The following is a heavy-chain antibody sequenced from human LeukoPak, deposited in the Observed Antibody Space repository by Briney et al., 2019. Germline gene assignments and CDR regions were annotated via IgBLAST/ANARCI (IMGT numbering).Heavy chain of an antibody. V-gene: IGHV3-23*01. J-gene: IGHJ4*02. CDR1: GFTFSSYA. D-gene: IGHD6-19*01. Sequence: PGGSLRLSCAASGFTFSSYAMSWVRQAPGKGLEWVSLISGSGGSTYYADSVKGRFTISRDNSKNTLYLQMNSLRAEDTALYYCAKDYSSGWYFFDYWGREPWSPSPQ. CDR2: ISGSGGST. CDR3: AKDYSSGWYFFDY.